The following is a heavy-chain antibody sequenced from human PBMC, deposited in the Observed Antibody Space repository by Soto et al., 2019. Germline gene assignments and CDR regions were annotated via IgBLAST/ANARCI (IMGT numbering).Heavy chain of an antibody. V-gene: IGHV4-4*02. CDR1: GDSLTSSNW. CDR2: IFHSGSP. D-gene: IGHD3-10*01. Sequence: QVQLQESGPGLLKPSGTLSLTCAVSGDSLTSSNWWTWVRQPPGKGLEWIGEIFHSGSPNYNPSLKTRVTISVDKSTNQFSLKLSSVTAADTAVYFCARLKYYGSGSNSWAFDIWGQGTMVTVSS. J-gene: IGHJ3*02. CDR3: ARLKYYGSGSNSWAFDI.